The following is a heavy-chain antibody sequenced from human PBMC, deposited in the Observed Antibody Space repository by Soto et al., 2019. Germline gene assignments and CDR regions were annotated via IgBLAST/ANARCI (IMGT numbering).Heavy chain of an antibody. D-gene: IGHD3-3*01. V-gene: IGHV4-34*01. CDR3: ARVRFIWGYYYYGMDV. J-gene: IGHJ6*02. Sequence: QVQLQQWGAGLLKPSETLSLTCAVYGGSFSGYYWSWIRQPPGKGLEWIGEINHSGSTNYNPSLKSRVTISVDTSKNQFSLKLSAVTAAATAVYYCARVRFIWGYYYYGMDVWGQGTTVTVSS. CDR2: INHSGST. CDR1: GGSFSGYY.